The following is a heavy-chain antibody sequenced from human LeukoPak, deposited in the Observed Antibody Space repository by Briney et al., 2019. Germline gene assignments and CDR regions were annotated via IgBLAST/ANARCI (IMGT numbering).Heavy chain of an antibody. CDR1: GGSINNYY. D-gene: IGHD4-11*01. CDR3: ARHDYSNYMVFNY. J-gene: IGHJ4*02. CDR2: LYNRGST. Sequence: SETLSLTCTVSGGSINNYYWSWIRQPPGKGLEWIGYLYNRGSTNYNPSLKSRVTISVDTSENQFSLKLSSVTAADTAVYYCARHDYSNYMVFNYWGQGTPVTVSS. V-gene: IGHV4-59*01.